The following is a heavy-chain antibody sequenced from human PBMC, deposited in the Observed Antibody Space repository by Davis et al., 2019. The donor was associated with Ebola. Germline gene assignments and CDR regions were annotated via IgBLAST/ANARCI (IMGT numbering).Heavy chain of an antibody. J-gene: IGHJ4*02. Sequence: GESLKISCKGSGYSFTSYWISWVRQMPGKGLEWMGRIDPSDSYTNYSPSFQGHVTISADKSISTAYLQWSSLKASDTAMYYCARHHNLYYDSRVGFDYWGQGTLVTVSS. CDR3: ARHHNLYYDSRVGFDY. CDR1: GYSFTSYW. V-gene: IGHV5-10-1*01. D-gene: IGHD3-22*01. CDR2: IDPSDSYT.